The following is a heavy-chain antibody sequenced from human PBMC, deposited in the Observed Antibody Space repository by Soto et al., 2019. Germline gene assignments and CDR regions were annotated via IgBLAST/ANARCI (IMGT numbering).Heavy chain of an antibody. CDR3: ARSQGGSSWYGMDV. CDR2: IYYSGTT. Sequence: SETLSLTCTVSGDSITSSSYHWGWIRQPPGKGLEWIGSIYYSGTTFYNPSLKSRVTISVDTSKNQFSLKLSSVTAADTAVYYCARSQGGSSWYGMDVWGQGTTVTVSS. D-gene: IGHD6-13*01. J-gene: IGHJ6*02. CDR1: GDSITSSSYH. V-gene: IGHV4-39*07.